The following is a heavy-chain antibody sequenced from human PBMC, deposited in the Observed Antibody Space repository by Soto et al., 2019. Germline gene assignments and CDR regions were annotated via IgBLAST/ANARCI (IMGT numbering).Heavy chain of an antibody. Sequence: SETLSLTCAVYGGSFSGYYWSWIRQPPGKGLEWIGEINHSGSTNYNPSLKSRVTISVDTSKNQFSLKLSSVTAADTAVYYCARASYYYDSSGYYYFDYRGQGTLVTVSS. CDR1: GGSFSGYY. CDR3: ARASYYYDSSGYYYFDY. J-gene: IGHJ4*02. D-gene: IGHD3-22*01. V-gene: IGHV4-34*01. CDR2: INHSGST.